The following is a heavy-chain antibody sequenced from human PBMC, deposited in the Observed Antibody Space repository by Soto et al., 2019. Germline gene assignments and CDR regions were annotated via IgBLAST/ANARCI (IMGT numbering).Heavy chain of an antibody. J-gene: IGHJ6*02. CDR2: INHSGST. CDR3: ARGPSYYDFWSGYPYYYYGMDV. V-gene: IGHV4-34*01. D-gene: IGHD3-3*01. Sequence: SETLSLTCAVYGGSFSGYYWSWIRQPPGKGLEWIGEINHSGSTNYNPSLKSRVTISVDTSKNQFSLKLSSVTAADTAVYHCARGPSYYDFWSGYPYYYYGMDVWGQGTTVTVSS. CDR1: GGSFSGYY.